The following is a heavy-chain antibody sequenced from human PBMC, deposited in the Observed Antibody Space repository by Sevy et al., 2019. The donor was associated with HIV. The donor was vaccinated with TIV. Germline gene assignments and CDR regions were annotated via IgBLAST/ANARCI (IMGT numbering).Heavy chain of an antibody. V-gene: IGHV3-7*01. Sequence: GGSLRLSCEASGFTFSSYWMSWVRQAPGKGLEWVANIKEDGSVKYYVDSVKGRFTISSDNAKNSVYLQMNSLRAEDTALYYCVRAIGAAGSYWGQGTLVTVSS. CDR2: IKEDGSVK. CDR1: GFTFSSYW. J-gene: IGHJ4*02. D-gene: IGHD6-13*01. CDR3: VRAIGAAGSY.